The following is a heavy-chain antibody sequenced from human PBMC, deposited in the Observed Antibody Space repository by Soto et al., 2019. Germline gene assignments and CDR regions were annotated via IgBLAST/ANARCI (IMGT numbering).Heavy chain of an antibody. CDR1: NYNYDSDG. D-gene: IGHD4-4*01. CDR2: IYASNGYA. V-gene: IGHV1-18*01. Sequence: ASVKVSCKTSNYNYDSDGVTWVRQAPGQGLEWMGWIYASNGYANYAQKFQDRVTLTTDTSTRTAYMELRSLRSDDTAVYYCANRGNPFRDVWGQGTTVTVSS. CDR3: ANRGNPFRDV. J-gene: IGHJ6*02.